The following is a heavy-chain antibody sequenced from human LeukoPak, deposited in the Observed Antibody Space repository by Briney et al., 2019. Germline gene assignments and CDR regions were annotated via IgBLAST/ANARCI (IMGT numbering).Heavy chain of an antibody. CDR3: AKPPGARGRYFVWLLLYVDV. Sequence: PGGSLRLSCAASGFTFSSYAMSWVRQAPGKGLEWVSAISGSGGSTYYADSVKGRFTISRDNSKNTLYLQMNSLRAEDTAVCYCAKPPGARGRYFVWLLLYVDVWGKGTTVTVSS. CDR1: GFTFSSYA. CDR2: ISGSGGST. V-gene: IGHV3-23*01. J-gene: IGHJ6*04. D-gene: IGHD3-9*01.